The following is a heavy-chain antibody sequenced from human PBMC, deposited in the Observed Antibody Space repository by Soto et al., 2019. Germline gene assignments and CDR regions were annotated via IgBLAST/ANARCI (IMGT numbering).Heavy chain of an antibody. V-gene: IGHV4-30-4*01. CDR1: GGSISGGVHS. J-gene: IGHJ2*01. CDR2: IFDSGST. CDR3: AREIMSLTNDWYFDL. D-gene: IGHD2-8*01. Sequence: PSETLSLTCTFSGGSISGGVHSWSWIRQPPGKGLEWIGHIFDSGSTYYNPSLKSRLTISVDTSKNQFSLRLSSVTAADTAVYYCAREIMSLTNDWYFDLWGRGTLVTVSS.